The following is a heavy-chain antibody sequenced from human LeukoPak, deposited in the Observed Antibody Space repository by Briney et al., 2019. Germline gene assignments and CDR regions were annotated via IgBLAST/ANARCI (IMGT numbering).Heavy chain of an antibody. CDR2: IWSDGSDQ. Sequence: GRSLRLSCEASGFTFSSHGMHWVRQPPGKGLEWVGVIWSDGSDQYYGDSVRGRFTVSRDNLKSTLYLQMDSLRAEDTAVYYCARGCGGSPGCYIIDKWGQGTLVTVSS. CDR1: GFTFSSHG. V-gene: IGHV3-33*01. D-gene: IGHD2-21*01. J-gene: IGHJ4*02. CDR3: ARGCGGSPGCYIIDK.